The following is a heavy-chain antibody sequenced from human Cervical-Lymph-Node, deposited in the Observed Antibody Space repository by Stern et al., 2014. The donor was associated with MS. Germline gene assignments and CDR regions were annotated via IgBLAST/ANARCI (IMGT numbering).Heavy chain of an antibody. J-gene: IGHJ3*02. V-gene: IGHV3-53*01. CDR2: IYTDDST. CDR3: ARAIFGVNTAAMAPDAFDT. Sequence: EVQLLESGGGLIQPGGSLRLSCAAPWFTVSNNYMSWVRQAPGKGLEWVSLIYTDDSTYYAGSVKGRFTISIASSKHKLFLQMNSLRAEDTAVYYCARAIFGVNTAAMAPDAFDTWGQGTMVTVSS. D-gene: IGHD3-3*01. CDR1: WFTVSNNY.